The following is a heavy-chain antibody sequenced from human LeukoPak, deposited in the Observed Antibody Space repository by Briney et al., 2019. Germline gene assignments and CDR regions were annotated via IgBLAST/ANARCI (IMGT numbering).Heavy chain of an antibody. CDR2: ISWNSGSI. V-gene: IGHV3-9*01. Sequence: PGRSLRLSCAGSGFIFNNYAMHWFRQPPGKGLEGVSGISWNSGSIDYADSVKGRFTISRDNAKNSLYLQMNSLRVEDTAFYYCAKDNRRHYTSGPNPDSLHWGQGALVTVSS. CDR3: AKDNRRHYTSGPNPDSLH. CDR1: GFIFNNYA. D-gene: IGHD6-19*01. J-gene: IGHJ4*02.